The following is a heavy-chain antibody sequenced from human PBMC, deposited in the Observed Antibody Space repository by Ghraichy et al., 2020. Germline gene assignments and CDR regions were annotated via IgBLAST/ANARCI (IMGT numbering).Heavy chain of an antibody. CDR1: TFTFSTYT. CDR2: ITSSSNSI. CDR3: ARVLGSGSYTRGMDV. Sequence: GGSLRLSCAASTFTFSTYTMDWVRQAPGKGLEWVAYITSSSNSIHYADPVKGRFSVSRDNAKNSLFLQMNSLRAEDTALYYCARVLGSGSYTRGMDVWGQGTTVTVSS. V-gene: IGHV3-21*01. J-gene: IGHJ6*02. D-gene: IGHD3-10*01.